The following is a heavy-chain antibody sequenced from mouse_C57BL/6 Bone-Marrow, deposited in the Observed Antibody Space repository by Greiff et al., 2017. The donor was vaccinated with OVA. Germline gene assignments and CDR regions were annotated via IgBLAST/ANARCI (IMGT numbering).Heavy chain of an antibody. V-gene: IGHV1-26*01. Sequence: EVQLQQSGPELVKPGASVKISCKASGYTFTDYYMNWVKQSHGKSLEWIGDINPNNGGTSYNQKFKGKATLTVDKSSSTAYMELRSLTSEDSAVYYCARCPKFITTVVARFDVWGTGTTVTVSS. CDR2: INPNNGGT. D-gene: IGHD1-1*01. J-gene: IGHJ1*03. CDR1: GYTFTDYY. CDR3: ARCPKFITTVVARFDV.